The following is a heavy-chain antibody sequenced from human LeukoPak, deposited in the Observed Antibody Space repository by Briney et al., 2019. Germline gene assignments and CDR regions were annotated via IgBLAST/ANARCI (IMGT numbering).Heavy chain of an antibody. CDR2: IKQDGSEK. J-gene: IGHJ5*02. D-gene: IGHD3-3*01. CDR1: GFTFSSYW. Sequence: PGGSLRLSCAASGFTFSSYWMSWVRQAPGKGLEWVANIKQDGSEKYYVDSVKGRFTISRDNAKNSLYLQMNSLRAEDTAVYYCARDIRTKRNYDFWGGAHDNWSDPWGQGTLVTVSS. V-gene: IGHV3-7*01. CDR3: ARDIRTKRNYDFWGGAHDNWSDP.